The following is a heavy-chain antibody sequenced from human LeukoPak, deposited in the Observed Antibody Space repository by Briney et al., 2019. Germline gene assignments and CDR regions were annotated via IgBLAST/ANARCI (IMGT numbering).Heavy chain of an antibody. CDR3: ARGIPRRAFDI. V-gene: IGHV4-61*02. J-gene: IGHJ3*02. CDR2: IYTSGST. Sequence: TSETLSLTCTVSGGSISSGSYYWSWIRQPAGKGLEWIERIYTSGSTNYNPSLKSRVTISVDTSKNQFSLKLSSVTAADTAVYYCARGIPRRAFDIWGQGTMVTVSS. CDR1: GGSISSGSYY.